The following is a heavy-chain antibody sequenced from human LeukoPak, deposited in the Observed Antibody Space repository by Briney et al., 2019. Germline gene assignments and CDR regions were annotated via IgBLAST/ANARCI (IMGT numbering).Heavy chain of an antibody. D-gene: IGHD3-22*01. CDR2: ISGGGGST. J-gene: IGHJ4*02. CDR3: AKVIVVVITVFDY. CDR1: GFTVSNNY. V-gene: IGHV3-23*01. Sequence: GGSLRLSCAASGFTVSNNYMSWVRQAPGKGLEWVSAISGGGGSTYYADSVKGRFTISRDNSKNTLYLQMNSLRAEDTAVYYCAKVIVVVITVFDYWGQGTLVTVSS.